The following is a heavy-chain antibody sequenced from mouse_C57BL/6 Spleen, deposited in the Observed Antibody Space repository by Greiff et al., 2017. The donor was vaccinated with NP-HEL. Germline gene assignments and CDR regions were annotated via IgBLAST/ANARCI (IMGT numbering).Heavy chain of an antibody. V-gene: IGHV1-26*01. CDR3: ARSLLNAMDY. CDR1: GYTFTDYY. J-gene: IGHJ4*01. Sequence: VQLQQSGPELVKPGASVKISCKASGYTFTDYYMNWVQQSHGKSLEWIGDINPNNGGTSYNQKFKGKATLTVDKSSSTAYMELRSLTSEDSAVYYCARSLLNAMDYWGQGTSVTVSS. D-gene: IGHD2-10*01. CDR2: INPNNGGT.